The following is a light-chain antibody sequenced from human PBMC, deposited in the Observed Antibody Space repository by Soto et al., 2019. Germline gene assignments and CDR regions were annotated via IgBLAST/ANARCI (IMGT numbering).Light chain of an antibody. CDR3: SSYTSIHTYV. Sequence: QSALTQPASVSGSPGQSITISCTGSGSDVGAHKYVSWYQQHPGKAPKLMIYEVSHWPSGVSSRFSGSKSGNTAFLTISGLQADDEADYYCSSYTSIHTYVFGTGTKVTVL. J-gene: IGLJ1*01. V-gene: IGLV2-14*01. CDR2: EVS. CDR1: GSDVGAHKY.